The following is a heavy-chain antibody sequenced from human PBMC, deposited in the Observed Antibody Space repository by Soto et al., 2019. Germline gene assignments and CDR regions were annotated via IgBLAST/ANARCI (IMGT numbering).Heavy chain of an antibody. V-gene: IGHV4-38-2*01. CDR3: ARAEGYGDNGYYYYYGMDV. Sequence: SETLSLTWAVSGYSISSGYYWGWIRQPPGKGLEWIGSIYHSGSTYYNPSLKSRVTISVDTSKNQFSLKLSSVTAADTAVYYCARAEGYGDNGYYYYYGMDVWGQGTTVTVS. J-gene: IGHJ6*02. D-gene: IGHD4-17*01. CDR2: IYHSGST. CDR1: GYSISSGYY.